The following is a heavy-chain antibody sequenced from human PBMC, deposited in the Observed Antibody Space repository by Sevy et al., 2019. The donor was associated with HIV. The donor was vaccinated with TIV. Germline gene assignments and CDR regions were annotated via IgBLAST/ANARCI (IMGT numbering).Heavy chain of an antibody. CDR3: TSIG. CDR2: IDANNGGT. J-gene: IGHJ4*02. V-gene: IGHV1-2*02. CDR1: GYTFTVRY. Sequence: ASVKVSCKASGYTFTVRYLHWVRQAPGQGLEYMGFIDANNGGTNYAERFQGRVAMTRDTTTSTVYMELNNLRSDDTATYYCTSIGWGQGTLVTVSS.